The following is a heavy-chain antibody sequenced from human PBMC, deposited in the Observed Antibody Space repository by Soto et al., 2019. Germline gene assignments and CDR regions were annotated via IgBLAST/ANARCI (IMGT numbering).Heavy chain of an antibody. CDR3: TGAYYDVSGYSLDP. J-gene: IGHJ5*02. CDR1: GGSISSGY. CDR2: IYYGGSI. V-gene: IGHV4-59*01. Sequence: TLSLTCSVSGGSISSGYWTWIRQPPGKGLEWIGYIYYGGSINYNPSLKSRVIISVDMAKNQFSLRLSSVSAADTSVYYCTGAYYDVSGYSLDPWGQGTSVTVSS. D-gene: IGHD3-22*01.